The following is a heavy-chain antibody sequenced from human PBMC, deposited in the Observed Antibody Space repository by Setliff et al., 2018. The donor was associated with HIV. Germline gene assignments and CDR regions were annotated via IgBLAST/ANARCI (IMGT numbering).Heavy chain of an antibody. J-gene: IGHJ3*01. D-gene: IGHD3-9*01. CDR3: AREKSPVLEYFDWLKPRHVFDV. Sequence: SVKVSCKTSGGTFNTYPIAWVRQAPGQGLEWMGGIAPNLRMPNYIQKFRGRLTITADESTSTVYMELTNLRSEDTAMYYCAREKSPVLEYFDWLKPRHVFDVWGQGTVVTVS. V-gene: IGHV1-69*10. CDR2: IAPNLRMP. CDR1: GGTFNTYP.